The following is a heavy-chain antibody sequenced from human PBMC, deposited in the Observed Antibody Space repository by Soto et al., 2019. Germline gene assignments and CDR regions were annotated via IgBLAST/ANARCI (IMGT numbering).Heavy chain of an antibody. J-gene: IGHJ6*03. CDR1: GGSFSGYY. V-gene: IGHV4-34*01. CDR2: INHSGST. CDR3: ARAIVVVPAAYYYMDD. D-gene: IGHD2-2*01. Sequence: SETLSLTCAVYGGSFSGYYWSWIRQPPGKGLEWIGEINHSGSTNYNPSLKSRVTISVDTSKNQFSLKLSSVTAADTAVYYCARAIVVVPAAYYYMDDWGKGTTVTVSS.